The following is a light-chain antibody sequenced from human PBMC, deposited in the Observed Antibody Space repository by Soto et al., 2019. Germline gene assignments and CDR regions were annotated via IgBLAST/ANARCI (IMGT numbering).Light chain of an antibody. V-gene: IGKV3-15*01. CDR3: QQYNNWPQT. J-gene: IGKJ1*01. CDR2: GAS. Sequence: EIVMTQSPATLSVSPGERATLSCRASQSVSNNLAWFQQKPGQAPRLLIYGASTRATGIPARFSGSGSATEFTLTISSLQSEDFAVYYCQQYNNWPQTFGQGTKVDIK. CDR1: QSVSNN.